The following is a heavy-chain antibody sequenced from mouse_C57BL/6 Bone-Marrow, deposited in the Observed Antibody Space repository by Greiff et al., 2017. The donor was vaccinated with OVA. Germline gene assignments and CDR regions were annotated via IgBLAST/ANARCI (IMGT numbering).Heavy chain of an antibody. V-gene: IGHV1-42*01. CDR3: ARVMDY. CDR2: INPSTGGT. CDR1: GYSFTGYY. Sequence: EVKLQESGPELVKPGASVKISCKASGYSFTGYYMNWVKQSPEKSLEWIGEINPSTGGTTYNQKFKAKATLTVDKSSSTAYMQLKSLTSEDSAVYYCARVMDYWGQGTSVTVSS. J-gene: IGHJ4*01.